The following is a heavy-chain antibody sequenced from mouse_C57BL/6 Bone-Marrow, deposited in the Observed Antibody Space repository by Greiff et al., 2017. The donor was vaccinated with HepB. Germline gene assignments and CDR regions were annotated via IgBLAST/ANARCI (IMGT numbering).Heavy chain of an antibody. CDR1: GYTFTSYW. Sequence: QVHVKQPGAELVKPGASVKLSCKASGYTFTSYWMHWVKQRPGQGLEWIGMIHPNSGSTNYNEKFKSKATLTVDKSSSTAYMQLSSLTSEDSAVYYCARGDPWFAYWGQGTLVTVSA. CDR3: ARGDPWFAY. V-gene: IGHV1-64*01. CDR2: IHPNSGST. J-gene: IGHJ3*01. D-gene: IGHD3-3*01.